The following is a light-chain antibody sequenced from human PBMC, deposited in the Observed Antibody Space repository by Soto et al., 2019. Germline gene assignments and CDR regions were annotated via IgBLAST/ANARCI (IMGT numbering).Light chain of an antibody. CDR3: HPPRT. CDR1: QTISNW. Sequence: DIQMTQSPSTLSASVGDRVTITCRASQTISNWLAWYQQRPGKAPNLLSYDASSLASGVPARFSGSGSGTQFTLPISSLQPDDFATHYCHPPRTFGQGTKLDI. V-gene: IGKV1-5*01. J-gene: IGKJ2*01. CDR2: DAS.